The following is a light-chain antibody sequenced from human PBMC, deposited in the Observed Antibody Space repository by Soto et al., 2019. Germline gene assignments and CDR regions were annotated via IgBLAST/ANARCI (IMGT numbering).Light chain of an antibody. J-gene: IGLJ1*01. CDR3: QSYDRSLSGYV. V-gene: IGLV1-40*01. CDR2: GDN. CDR1: SSNIGAGYD. Sequence: QSVLTQPSSVSGAPGQRVTISCTGSSSNIGAGYDVHWYQQLPDTAPKLLIYGDNNRPSGVPDRFSDSKSGTSASLAITGLQAEDEADYYCQSYDRSLSGYVFGTGTKLTVL.